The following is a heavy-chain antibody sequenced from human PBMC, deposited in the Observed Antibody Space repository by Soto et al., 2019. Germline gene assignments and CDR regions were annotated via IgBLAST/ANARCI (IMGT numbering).Heavy chain of an antibody. Sequence: EVQLLESGGGLVQPGGSLRLSCAASGFTFSSYAMSWVRQAPGKGLEWVSAISGSGGSTYYADSVKGRFTISSDNSKNTLYLQMNSLRAEDTAVYYCAIDPEYCSGGSCYSPGLSYFGCWGQGALVTVSS. CDR2: ISGSGGST. J-gene: IGHJ4*02. CDR1: GFTFSSYA. D-gene: IGHD2-15*01. CDR3: AIDPEYCSGGSCYSPGLSYFGC. V-gene: IGHV3-23*01.